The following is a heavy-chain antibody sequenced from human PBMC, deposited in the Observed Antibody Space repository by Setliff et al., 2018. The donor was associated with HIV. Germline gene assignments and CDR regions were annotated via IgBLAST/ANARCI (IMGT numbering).Heavy chain of an antibody. D-gene: IGHD1-26*01. J-gene: IGHJ4*02. CDR2: ISATGTTV. CDR3: VRDQLRWPERWDFDF. V-gene: IGHV3-48*01. Sequence: LSLSCAASGFVFTDHSLHWVRQAPGEGLEWISYISATGTTVSYADSVRGRFIISRDSVRNEVYLQMKSLRVDDTALYYCVRDQLRWPERWDFDFWGQGTLVTVSS. CDR1: GFVFTDHS.